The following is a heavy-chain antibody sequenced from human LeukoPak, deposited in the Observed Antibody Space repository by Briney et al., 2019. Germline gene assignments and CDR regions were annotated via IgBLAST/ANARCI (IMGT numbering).Heavy chain of an antibody. CDR2: IKQDGSEK. CDR1: GFTFSSYW. V-gene: IGHV3-7*03. CDR3: ARDRWELLSNPYHYCGLDV. D-gene: IGHD2-15*01. Sequence: GGSLRLSCAASGFTFSSYWMSWVRQAPGKGLEWVANIKQDGSEKYYVDSVKGRFTISRDNAKNSLYLQMNSLRAEDTAVYYCARDRWELLSNPYHYCGLDVWGQGTTVTVSS. J-gene: IGHJ6*02.